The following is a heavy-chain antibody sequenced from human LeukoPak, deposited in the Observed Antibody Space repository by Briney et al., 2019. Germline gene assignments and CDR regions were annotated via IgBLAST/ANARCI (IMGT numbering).Heavy chain of an antibody. CDR1: GGTFSSYA. Sequence: GASVKVSCKASGGTFSSYAISWVRQAPGQGLEWMGRIIPILGIANYAQKFQGRVTITADKSTSTAYMELSSLRSEDTAVYYCVAAGPDYYFSYGMDVWGQGTTVTVSS. CDR3: VAAGPDYYFSYGMDV. D-gene: IGHD6-13*01. CDR2: IIPILGIA. V-gene: IGHV1-69*04. J-gene: IGHJ6*02.